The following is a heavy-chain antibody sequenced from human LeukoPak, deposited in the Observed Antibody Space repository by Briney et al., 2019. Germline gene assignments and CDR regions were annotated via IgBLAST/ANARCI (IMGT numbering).Heavy chain of an antibody. CDR2: IYHSGST. CDR1: GYSISSGYY. V-gene: IGHV4-38-2*01. D-gene: IGHD2-2*01. J-gene: IGHJ4*02. Sequence: PSETLSLTCAVSGYSISSGYYWGWIRQPPGKGLEWIGIIYHSGSTYYNPSLKSRVTISVDTSKNQFSLKLSSVTAADTAVYYCARHPVVVPAPDYWGQGTLVTVSS. CDR3: ARHPVVVPAPDY.